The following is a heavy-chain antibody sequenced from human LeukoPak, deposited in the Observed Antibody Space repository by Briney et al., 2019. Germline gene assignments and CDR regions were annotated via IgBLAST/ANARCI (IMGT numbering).Heavy chain of an antibody. D-gene: IGHD1-26*01. J-gene: IGHJ6*02. Sequence: PGGSLRLSCAASGFTFNSYGMDWVRQAPGKGLEWVAFIWYDGSNKYYADSVKGRFTISRDNSKNTLYLQMNSLRAEDTAVYYCARVEGEPSGNYYYYYGMDVWGQGTTVTVSS. CDR3: ARVEGEPSGNYYYYYGMDV. V-gene: IGHV3-33*01. CDR1: GFTFNSYG. CDR2: IWYDGSNK.